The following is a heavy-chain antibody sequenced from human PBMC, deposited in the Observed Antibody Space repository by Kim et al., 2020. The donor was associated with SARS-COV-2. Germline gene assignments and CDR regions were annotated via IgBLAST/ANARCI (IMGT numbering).Heavy chain of an antibody. D-gene: IGHD3-22*01. V-gene: IGHV3-49*02. CDR3: TRWDYDSSGYYYGFDY. J-gene: IGHJ4*02. Sequence: VKGRFTISRDDSKTIAYLQMNSLKTEDTAVYYCTRWDYDSSGYYYGFDYWGQGTLVTVSS.